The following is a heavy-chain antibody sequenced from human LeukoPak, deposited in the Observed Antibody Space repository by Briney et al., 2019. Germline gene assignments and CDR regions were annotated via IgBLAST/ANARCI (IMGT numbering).Heavy chain of an antibody. CDR1: GFTFSDYA. CDR3: ARVVVSSSSDYFDY. Sequence: GGSLRLSCAASGFTFSDYAMHWVRQAPGKGLEWVAVISKDGSDKYYPGSVRGRFTISRDNSKNTIYLQMDSLRAEDTAIYYCARVVVSSSSDYFDYWGQGTLVIISS. V-gene: IGHV3-30-3*01. D-gene: IGHD6-6*01. J-gene: IGHJ4*02. CDR2: ISKDGSDK.